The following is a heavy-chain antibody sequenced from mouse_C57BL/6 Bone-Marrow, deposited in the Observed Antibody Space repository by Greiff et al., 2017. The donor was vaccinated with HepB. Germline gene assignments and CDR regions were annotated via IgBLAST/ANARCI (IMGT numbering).Heavy chain of an antibody. V-gene: IGHV1-54*01. CDR2: INPGSGGT. Sequence: QVQLQQSGAELVRPGTSVKVSCKASGYAFTNYLIEWVKQRPGQGLEWIGVINPGSGGTNYNEKFKGKATLTADKSSSTAYMQLSSLTSEDSAVSICARALFDYWGEETTLTVSS. CDR3: ARALFDY. CDR1: GYAFTNYL. J-gene: IGHJ2*01.